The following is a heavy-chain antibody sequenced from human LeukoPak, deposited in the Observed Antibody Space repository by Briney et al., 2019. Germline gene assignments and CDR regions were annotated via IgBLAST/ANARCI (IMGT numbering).Heavy chain of an antibody. CDR2: IDYSGST. Sequence: PSETLSLTCTVSRGSINSYYWSWIRQPPGKGLQWMGYIDYSGSTDYNPSLKSRVIISLDTSKNQFSLNLTSVTAADTAVYYCAREMRYYGEFSDAFDVWGQGTMVTVSS. J-gene: IGHJ3*01. CDR1: RGSINSYY. D-gene: IGHD3-16*02. CDR3: AREMRYYGEFSDAFDV. V-gene: IGHV4-59*01.